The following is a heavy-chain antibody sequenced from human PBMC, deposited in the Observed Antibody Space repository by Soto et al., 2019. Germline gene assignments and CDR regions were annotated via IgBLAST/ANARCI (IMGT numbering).Heavy chain of an antibody. V-gene: IGHV4-34*01. CDR1: GGSFSGYY. Sequence: QVQLQQWGAGLLKPSETLSLTCAVYGGSFSGYYWSWIRQPPGKGLEWIGEINHSGSTNYNPSLKSRVTMSVDTSENHFSLRLSSVTAADTAVYYCAWAIVEAGTVSDYWGQGALVTVSP. CDR3: AWAIVEAGTVSDY. CDR2: INHSGST. D-gene: IGHD6-13*01. J-gene: IGHJ4*02.